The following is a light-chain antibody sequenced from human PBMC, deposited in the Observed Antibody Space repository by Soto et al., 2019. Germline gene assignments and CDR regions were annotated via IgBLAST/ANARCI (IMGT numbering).Light chain of an antibody. CDR2: GAY. V-gene: IGKV3-15*01. CDR1: QSVTNSY. J-gene: IGKJ4*01. Sequence: EIVMTQYPVTLSVSPGERDTRSGMASQSVTNSYLAWYQQKPGQAPRLLIFGAYTRAAGIPARFSGSGSGTDFTLTISNLQPEDVATYYCQTHNAAPLTVGGGTKVDIK. CDR3: QTHNAAPLT.